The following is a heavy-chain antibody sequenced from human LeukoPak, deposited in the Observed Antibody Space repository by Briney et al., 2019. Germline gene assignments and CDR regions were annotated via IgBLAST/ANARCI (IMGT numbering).Heavy chain of an antibody. CDR2: IKTDGSEK. CDR1: GFTFGNYW. CDR3: ATYSSLNRREFQY. Sequence: GGSLRLSLEGSGFTFGNYWWGWVRQAPGRGRQGGANIKTDGSEKYYVDSVKGRFTISRDNAKNSLYLQMNSLRAEDTAVYYCATYSSLNRREFQYWGQGTLLTVSS. J-gene: IGHJ1*01. D-gene: IGHD3-22*01. V-gene: IGHV3-7*01.